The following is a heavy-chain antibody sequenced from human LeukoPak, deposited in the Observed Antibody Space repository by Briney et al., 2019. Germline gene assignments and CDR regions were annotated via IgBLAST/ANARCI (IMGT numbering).Heavy chain of an antibody. CDR1: GYRFTTFY. V-gene: IGHV5-51*01. J-gene: IGHJ3*02. Sequence: GESLKISCKASGYRFTTFYIAWVRPMPGKGLEWMGFIYPGDSDIRYGPSFQGQVTISADESTNTAYLQWSTLRASDTAKFYCARGLSDVFDIWGQGTMVIVSS. CDR2: IYPGDSDI. CDR3: ARGLSDVFDI.